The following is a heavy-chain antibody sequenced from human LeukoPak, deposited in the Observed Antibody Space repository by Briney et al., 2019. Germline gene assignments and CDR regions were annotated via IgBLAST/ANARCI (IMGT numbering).Heavy chain of an antibody. J-gene: IGHJ4*02. CDR2: IKSKTGGGTT. Sequence: PGGSLRLSCAASRFTFSSYTMSWVRQAPGKGLEWVGRIKSKTGGGTTDYAAPVKGRFTISRDDSKNTLYLQMNSLKTEDTAVYYCTTDTEIAVAGTWSDYWGQGTLVTVSS. D-gene: IGHD6-19*01. CDR1: RFTFSSYT. V-gene: IGHV3-15*01. CDR3: TTDTEIAVAGTWSDY.